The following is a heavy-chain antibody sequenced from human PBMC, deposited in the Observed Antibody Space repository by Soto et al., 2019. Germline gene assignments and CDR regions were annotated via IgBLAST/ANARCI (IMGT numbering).Heavy chain of an antibody. J-gene: IGHJ5*02. CDR2: ITPILGTL. D-gene: IGHD3-10*01. CDR1: GDTFTKYV. Sequence: QVQLVQSGAEVKQPGSSVKVSCKASGDTFTKYVVSWVRQAPGQGLEWMGGITPILGTLNYAQKFMGRFTSLADESAASVCMAPTNLRSEDTAMYYCERRRGHSFGDVNPTHWFDPWGPGTLVTVSS. V-gene: IGHV1-69*01. CDR3: ERRRGHSFGDVNPTHWFDP.